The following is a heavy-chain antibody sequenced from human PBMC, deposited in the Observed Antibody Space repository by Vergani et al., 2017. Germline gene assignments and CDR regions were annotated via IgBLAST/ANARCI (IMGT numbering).Heavy chain of an antibody. CDR1: GFTFSNFG. D-gene: IGHD2-21*02. Sequence: QVQLVESAGGVVQHGGSLRLSCAASGFTFSNFGMHWIRQAPGKGLELLAYIAKDGINTRYRDAVKGRFTVSRDHSKDTLYLQMDSRRSEATALYYCATYARDSTDGLPDSWGPGTLVIVSS. CDR3: ATYARDSTDGLPDS. J-gene: IGHJ4*02. V-gene: IGHV3-30*02. CDR2: IAKDGINT.